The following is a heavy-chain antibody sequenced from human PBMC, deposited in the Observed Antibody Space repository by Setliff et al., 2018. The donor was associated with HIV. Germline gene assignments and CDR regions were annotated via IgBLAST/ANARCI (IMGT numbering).Heavy chain of an antibody. Sequence: GASVKVSCKASGYTFNNYGISWVRQAPGQGLEWMGWINTHSGYTNYAQNVQGRVTVTMDTSTSTAYMELRSLKPDDTAVYYCARGKTWLRFLDYWGQGTLVTVS. CDR1: GYTFNNYG. D-gene: IGHD5-12*01. CDR3: ARGKTWLRFLDY. V-gene: IGHV1-18*01. J-gene: IGHJ4*02. CDR2: INTHSGYT.